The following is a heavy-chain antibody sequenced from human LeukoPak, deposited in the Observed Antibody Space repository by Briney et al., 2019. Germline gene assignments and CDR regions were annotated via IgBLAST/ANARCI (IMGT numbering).Heavy chain of an antibody. Sequence: SETLSLTCTVSGGSISTYSWTWIRQPPGKGLEWIGNIYYSGSTNYNPSLKSRVTISVDTSKNQFSLGLSSVTAADTAVYYCARGPTRYYFDCWGQGTLVTVSS. J-gene: IGHJ4*02. CDR2: IYYSGST. CDR3: ARGPTRYYFDC. V-gene: IGHV4-59*01. D-gene: IGHD4-17*01. CDR1: GGSISTYS.